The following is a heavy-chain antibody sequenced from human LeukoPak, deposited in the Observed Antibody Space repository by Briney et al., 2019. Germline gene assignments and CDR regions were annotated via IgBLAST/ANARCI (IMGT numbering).Heavy chain of an antibody. CDR3: AKEELRRITMWGYMDV. Sequence: GGSLRLSFAASGFTFCSYAMSWGPQAPGEGLEGGSAISGSGGSTYYADSVKGRFTISRDNSKNTLYLQMNSLSAEDTAFYYCAKEELRRITMWGYMDVWGKGTTVTISS. D-gene: IGHD3-10*02. J-gene: IGHJ6*03. CDR2: ISGSGGST. CDR1: GFTFCSYA. V-gene: IGHV3-23*01.